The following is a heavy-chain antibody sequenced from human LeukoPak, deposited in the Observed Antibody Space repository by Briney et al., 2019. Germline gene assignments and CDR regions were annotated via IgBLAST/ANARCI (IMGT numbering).Heavy chain of an antibody. CDR1: GFTFSSYG. CDR3: ARSREHGSGSYDSYYFDY. CDR2: IWYDGSNK. Sequence: PGGSLRLSCAASGFTFSSYGMHWVRQAPGTGLEWVAIIWYDGSNKYYAESVKGRFTISRDSSKNTLYLQMNSLRAEDTDVYYCARSREHGSGSYDSYYFDYWGQGTLVTVSS. V-gene: IGHV3-33*01. D-gene: IGHD3-10*01. J-gene: IGHJ4*02.